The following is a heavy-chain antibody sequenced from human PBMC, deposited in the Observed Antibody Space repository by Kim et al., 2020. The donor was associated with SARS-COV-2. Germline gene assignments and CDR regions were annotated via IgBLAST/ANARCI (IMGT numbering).Heavy chain of an antibody. J-gene: IGHJ6*02. CDR3: ARNSGYQGYYYYNGMDV. CDR1: GLLVSNNY. V-gene: IGHV3-53*01. CDR2: IYSGGYT. D-gene: IGHD5-12*01. Sequence: GGSLRLSCSAFGLLVSNNYITWVRQAPGKGLEWVSVIYSGGYTYLADSVQGRFTISRDNYKNTVFLHMSNLRAEDTAVYYCARNSGYQGYYYYNGMDVWGQGTTVTVSS.